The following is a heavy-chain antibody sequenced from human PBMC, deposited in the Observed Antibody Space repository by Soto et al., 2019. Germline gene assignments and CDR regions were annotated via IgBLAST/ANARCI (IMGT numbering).Heavy chain of an antibody. V-gene: IGHV3-23*01. J-gene: IGHJ3*02. CDR3: ARGDYYDSSGPFSDAFDI. CDR2: ISGSGGST. D-gene: IGHD3-22*01. Sequence: PGGSLRLSCAASGFTFSSYAMRWVRQAPGKGLEWVSAISGSGGSTYYADSVKGRFTISRDNSKNTLYLQMNSLRAEDTAVYYCARGDYYDSSGPFSDAFDIWGQGTMVTVSS. CDR1: GFTFSSYA.